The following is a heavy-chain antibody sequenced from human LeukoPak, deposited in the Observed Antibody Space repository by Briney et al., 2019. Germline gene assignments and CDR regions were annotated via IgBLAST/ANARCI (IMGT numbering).Heavy chain of an antibody. CDR2: MNPNSGNT. D-gene: IGHD3-22*01. CDR3: ARVEENSGYSHIY. V-gene: IGHV1-8*01. J-gene: IGHJ4*02. Sequence: EAPVKVSCKTSGYIFTTYDINWVRQASGQGLEWMGWMNPNSGNTGYAQKFQGRVTMTRSTLITTAYMELSSLRSEDTAMYYCARVEENSGYSHIYWGQGTLVTVSS. CDR1: GYIFTTYD.